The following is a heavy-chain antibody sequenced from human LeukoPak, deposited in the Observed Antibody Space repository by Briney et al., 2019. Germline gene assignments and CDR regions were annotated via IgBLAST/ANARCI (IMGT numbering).Heavy chain of an antibody. Sequence: GGSLRLSCAASGFSFRDFWMTWVRQAPGKGLEWAANINQGGSVKYYVDSVKGRFTISRDDAKSSLYVQMNSLRDEDTAVYYCARFGYSGWNLEYWGQGTLVTVSS. D-gene: IGHD5-12*01. CDR1: GFSFRDFW. CDR2: INQGGSVK. V-gene: IGHV3-7*01. J-gene: IGHJ4*02. CDR3: ARFGYSGWNLEY.